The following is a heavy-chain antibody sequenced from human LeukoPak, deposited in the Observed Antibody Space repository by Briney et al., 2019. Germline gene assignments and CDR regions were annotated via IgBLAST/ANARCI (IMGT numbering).Heavy chain of an antibody. V-gene: IGHV1-2*04. J-gene: IGHJ4*02. CDR1: GYTFTGYY. CDR2: INPNSGGT. Sequence: ASVKVSCTASGYTFTGYYMHWVRQAPGQGLEWMGWINPNSGGTNYAQKFQDWVTMTRDTSISTAYMELSRLRSDDTAVYYCARASYSGYDSSFDYWGQGTLVTVSS. CDR3: ARASYSGYDSSFDY. D-gene: IGHD5-12*01.